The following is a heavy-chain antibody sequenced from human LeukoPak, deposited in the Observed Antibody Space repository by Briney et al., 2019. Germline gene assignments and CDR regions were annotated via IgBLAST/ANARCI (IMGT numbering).Heavy chain of an antibody. CDR3: ARESPAEGYYDSSGYRKRYFDY. D-gene: IGHD3-22*01. J-gene: IGHJ4*02. Sequence: SQTLSLTCTLSGGSISSGDYYWSWIRQPPGKGLEWIGYIYYSGSTYYNPSLKSRVTISVDTSKNQFSLKLSSVTAADTAVYYCARESPAEGYYDSSGYRKRYFDYWGQGTLITVSS. CDR1: GGSISSGDYY. CDR2: IYYSGST. V-gene: IGHV4-30-4*01.